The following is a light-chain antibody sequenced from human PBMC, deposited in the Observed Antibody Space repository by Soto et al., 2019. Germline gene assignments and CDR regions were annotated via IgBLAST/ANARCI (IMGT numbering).Light chain of an antibody. Sequence: IQLTQSPSSLSASVGDRVTITCRASQDIASYLAWYQQKPGKAPKLLIYLASTLQGGVPSRFSGSGSGTDFTLTISSLQPEDFATYYCQQYNSYSMTLGQGTKVDIK. CDR2: LAS. CDR1: QDIASY. CDR3: QQYNSYSMT. V-gene: IGKV1-9*01. J-gene: IGKJ1*01.